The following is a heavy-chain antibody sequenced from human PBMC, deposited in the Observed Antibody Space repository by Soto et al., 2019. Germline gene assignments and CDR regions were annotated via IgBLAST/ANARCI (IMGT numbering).Heavy chain of an antibody. CDR1: GFTFSDYY. CDR3: ARDYDYVWGSYRTYYYGMDV. CDR2: ISSSSSYT. J-gene: IGHJ6*02. D-gene: IGHD3-16*02. V-gene: IGHV3-11*06. Sequence: QVQLVESGGGLVKPGGSLRLSCAASGFTFSDYYMSWIRQAPGKGLEWVSYISSSSSYTNYADSVKGRFTISRDNAKNSLYLQMNSLRAEDTAVYYCARDYDYVWGSYRTYYYGMDVWGQGTTVTVSS.